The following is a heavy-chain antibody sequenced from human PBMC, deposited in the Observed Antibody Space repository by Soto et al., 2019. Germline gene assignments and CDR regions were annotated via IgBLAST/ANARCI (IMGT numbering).Heavy chain of an antibody. J-gene: IGHJ3*02. V-gene: IGHV1-18*01. D-gene: IGHD6-19*01. CDR1: GYTVTSYG. CDR3: ASASRSGWYAFDI. CDR2: ISAYNGNT. Sequence: QIHLVQSGAEVKKPGASVKVSCKASGYTVTSYGISWLRQAPGQGLEWMGWISAYNGNTKYAQKFPGRVIMTTATSTSKAYVEMTSLRSADTAVYYCASASRSGWYAFDIWGQGTMVTVSS.